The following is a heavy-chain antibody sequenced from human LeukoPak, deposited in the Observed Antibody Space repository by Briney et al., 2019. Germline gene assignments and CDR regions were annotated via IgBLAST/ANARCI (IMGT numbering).Heavy chain of an antibody. D-gene: IGHD3-22*01. CDR1: GGTFSSYA. CDR2: IIPIFGTA. J-gene: IGHJ4*02. V-gene: IGHV1-69*13. CDR3: ARFRLFLGYYDSSGPQKGFFDY. Sequence: GASVKVSCKASGGTFSSYAISWVRQAPGQGLEWMGGIIPIFGTANYAQKFQGRVTITADESTSTAYMELSSLRSEDTAVYYCARFRLFLGYYDSSGPQKGFFDYWGQGTLVTVSS.